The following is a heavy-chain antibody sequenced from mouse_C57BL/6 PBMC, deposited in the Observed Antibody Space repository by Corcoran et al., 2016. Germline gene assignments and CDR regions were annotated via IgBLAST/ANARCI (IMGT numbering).Heavy chain of an antibody. V-gene: IGHV1-26*01. Sequence: EVQLQQSGPELVKPGASVKISCKASGYTFTDYYMNWVKQSHGKSLEWIGDINPNNGGTSYNQKFKGKATLTVDKSSSTAYMELRSLTSEDSAVYYCACYYYAMDYWGQGTSVTVSS. CDR1: GYTFTDYY. J-gene: IGHJ4*01. CDR3: ACYYYAMDY. CDR2: INPNNGGT.